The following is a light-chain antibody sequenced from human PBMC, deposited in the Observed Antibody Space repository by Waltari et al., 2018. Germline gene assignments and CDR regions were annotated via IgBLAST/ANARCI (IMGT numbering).Light chain of an antibody. Sequence: QSVLTQPPSVSGAPGQRVPISCTGSSSNIGAGYAVHWYQQLPGTSPELLIYGSSNRPSGVPDRFSGSKSGTSASLAITGLQAEDEADYYGQSYDSSLSGSVFGGGTKLTVL. CDR3: QSYDSSLSGSV. V-gene: IGLV1-40*01. J-gene: IGLJ2*01. CDR1: SSNIGAGYA. CDR2: GSS.